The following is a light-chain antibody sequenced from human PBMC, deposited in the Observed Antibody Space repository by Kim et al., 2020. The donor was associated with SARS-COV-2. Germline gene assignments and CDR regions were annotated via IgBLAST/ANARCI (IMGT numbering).Light chain of an antibody. CDR3: QQRSNWPPRLT. CDR2: DAS. V-gene: IGKV3-11*01. CDR1: QSVSSY. J-gene: IGKJ4*01. Sequence: EIVLTQSPATLSFSPGGRATLSCRASQSVSSYLAWYQQKPGQAPRLLIYDASNRATGIPARFSGSGSGTDFTLTISSLEPEDFAVYYCQQRSNWPPRLTFGGGTKVDIK.